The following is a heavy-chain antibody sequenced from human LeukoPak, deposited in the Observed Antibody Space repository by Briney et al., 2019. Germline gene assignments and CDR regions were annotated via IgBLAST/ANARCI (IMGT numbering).Heavy chain of an antibody. CDR2: IKSKTAGGTT. D-gene: IGHD4-17*01. J-gene: IGHJ4*02. CDR1: GFTFSNAW. CDR3: TTDSGDYGDYVRK. Sequence: GGSLRLSCAASGFTFSNAWLSWIRQAPGKGLEWVGRIKSKTAGGTTDYPAPVKGRFTISRDDSEKTLYLQMNSLKTEDTAVYYCTTDSGDYGDYVRKWGQGTLVTVSS. V-gene: IGHV3-15*01.